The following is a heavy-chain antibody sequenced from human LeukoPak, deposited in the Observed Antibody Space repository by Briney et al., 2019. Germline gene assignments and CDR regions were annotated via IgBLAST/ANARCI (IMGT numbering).Heavy chain of an antibody. CDR1: GGTFSSYA. V-gene: IGHV1-69*04. D-gene: IGHD3-9*01. CDR2: IIPILGIA. J-gene: IGHJ4*02. CDR3: ARERVDYDILTGYSHFDY. Sequence: EASVKVSCKASGGTFSSYAISWVRQAPGQGLEWMGRIIPILGIANYAQKSQGRVTITADKSTSTAYMELSSLRSEDTAVYYCARERVDYDILTGYSHFDYWGQGTLVTVSS.